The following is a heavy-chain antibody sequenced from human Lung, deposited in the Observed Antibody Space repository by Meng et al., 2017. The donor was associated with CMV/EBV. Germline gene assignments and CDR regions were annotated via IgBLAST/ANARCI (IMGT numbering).Heavy chain of an antibody. CDR1: SISVSNYY. D-gene: IGHD2-15*01. CDR2: INYNRRT. V-gene: IGHV4-39*07. J-gene: IGHJ4*02. Sequence: SISVSNYYRALIRPPPEEGLGWIVSINYNRRTYYTPSLKSRVTISVDTSKNQFSLQLNSVTAADTAIYYCARDYCSSGSCYWTHFDYWGQGTLVTVSS. CDR3: ARDYCSSGSCYWTHFDY.